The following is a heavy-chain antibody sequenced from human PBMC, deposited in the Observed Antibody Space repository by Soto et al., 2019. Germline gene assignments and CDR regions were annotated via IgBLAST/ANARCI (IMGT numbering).Heavy chain of an antibody. CDR3: ARDQGSYSQFDY. V-gene: IGHV3-21*01. D-gene: IGHD1-26*01. CDR1: GFTFSSYS. J-gene: IGHJ4*02. Sequence: GGSLRLSCAASGFTFSSYSMNWVRQAPGKGLEWVSSISSSSSYIYYADSVKGRFTISRDNAKNSLYLQMNSLRAEDTAVYYCARDQGSYSQFDYWGQGTLVTVSS. CDR2: ISSSSSYI.